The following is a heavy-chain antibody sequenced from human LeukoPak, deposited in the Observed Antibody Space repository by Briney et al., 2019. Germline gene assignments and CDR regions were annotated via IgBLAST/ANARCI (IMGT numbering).Heavy chain of an antibody. V-gene: IGHV3-49*04. CDR2: IRTKAYGGTT. Sequence: PGGSLRLSCTASGFTLVDYAINSVRPAPGKGLEWVGFIRTKAYGGTTEYAAPVKARFTISRDDSKSIAYLQMNSLKTEDTAVYYCHRGYYCGGDCYFAFDYWGQGTLVTVSS. CDR3: HRGYYCGGDCYFAFDY. J-gene: IGHJ4*02. CDR1: GFTLVDYA. D-gene: IGHD2-21*02.